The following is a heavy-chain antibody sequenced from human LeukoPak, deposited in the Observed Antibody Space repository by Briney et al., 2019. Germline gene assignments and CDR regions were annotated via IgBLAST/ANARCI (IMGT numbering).Heavy chain of an antibody. CDR2: IIPIFGTA. Sequence: SVKVSCKASGGTFSSYAISWVRQAPGQGLEWMGGIIPIFGTANYAQKFQGRVTITADESTSTAYMELSSLGSEDTAVYYCASPIAVADAFDYWGQGTLVTVSS. V-gene: IGHV1-69*01. CDR1: GGTFSSYA. J-gene: IGHJ4*02. CDR3: ASPIAVADAFDY. D-gene: IGHD6-19*01.